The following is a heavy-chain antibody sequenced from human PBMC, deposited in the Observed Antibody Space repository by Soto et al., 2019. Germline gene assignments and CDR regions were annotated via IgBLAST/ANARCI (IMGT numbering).Heavy chain of an antibody. V-gene: IGHV1-69*06. Sequence: QVQLVQSGAEVKKPGSSVKVSCKASGGTFSSLAISWLRQAPGQGLEWMGGLVPVFGTASYAQKFQDRVTITADKSTSTSYMELSSLRSEDTAVYYCARSPGVFDYWGQGTLVTVSS. CDR2: LVPVFGTA. CDR1: GGTFSSLA. D-gene: IGHD3-10*01. J-gene: IGHJ4*02. CDR3: ARSPGVFDY.